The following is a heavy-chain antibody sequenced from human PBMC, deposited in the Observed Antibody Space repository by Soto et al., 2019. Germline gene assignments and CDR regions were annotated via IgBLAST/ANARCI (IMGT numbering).Heavy chain of an antibody. J-gene: IGHJ6*02. CDR3: ARGSRALLWFGELYPYGMDV. CDR2: INPSGGST. V-gene: IGHV1-46*01. Sequence: ASVKVSCKASGYTFTSYYMHWVRQAPGQGXEWMGIINPSGGSTTYAQKFQGRVTMTRDTSTSTVYMELSSLRSEDTAVYYCARGSRALLWFGELYPYGMDVWGQGPTVTVSS. D-gene: IGHD3-10*01. CDR1: GYTFTSYY.